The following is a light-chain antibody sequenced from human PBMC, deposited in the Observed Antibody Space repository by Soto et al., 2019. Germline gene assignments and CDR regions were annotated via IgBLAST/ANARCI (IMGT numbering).Light chain of an antibody. CDR1: SSNIGSHP. V-gene: IGLV1-44*01. CDR2: GDN. CDR3: ASWDNSLNGLYV. J-gene: IGLJ1*01. Sequence: QSVLTQPPSASGIPGQRVSISCSGSSSNIGSHPVNWYQQLPGTAPKLLLYGDNQRPSGVPDRFSGSKSGTSASLAISGLQSEDEAHYYCASWDNSLNGLYVFGTGTKVTVL.